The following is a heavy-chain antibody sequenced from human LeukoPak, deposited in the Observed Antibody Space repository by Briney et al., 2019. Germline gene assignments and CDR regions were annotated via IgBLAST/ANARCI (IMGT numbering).Heavy chain of an antibody. CDR1: GFTFSSYS. J-gene: IGHJ5*02. Sequence: PGGSLRLSCAASGFTFSSYSMNWVRQAPGKGLEWVSSISSSSSYIYYADSVKGRFTISRDNAKNSLYLQMNSLSVEDTAVYYCARDRMVRGDMRLFDPWGQGTLVTVSS. D-gene: IGHD3-10*01. CDR3: ARDRMVRGDMRLFDP. V-gene: IGHV3-21*01. CDR2: ISSSSSYI.